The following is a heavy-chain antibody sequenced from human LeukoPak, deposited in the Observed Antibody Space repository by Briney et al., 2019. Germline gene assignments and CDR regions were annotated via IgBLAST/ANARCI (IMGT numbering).Heavy chain of an antibody. CDR2: INHSGST. J-gene: IGHJ3*02. CDR1: GGSFSGYY. Sequence: SETLSLTCAVYGGSFSGYYWSWIRQPPGKGLEWIGEINHSGSTNYNPSLKSRVTISVDTSKNQFSLKLSSVTAADTAVYYCARLWGPRVLGSSPMIWGQGTMVTVSS. D-gene: IGHD6-6*01. V-gene: IGHV4-34*01. CDR3: ARLWGPRVLGSSPMI.